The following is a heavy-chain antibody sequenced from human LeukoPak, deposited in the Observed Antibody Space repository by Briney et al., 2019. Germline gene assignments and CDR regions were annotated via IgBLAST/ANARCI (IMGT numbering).Heavy chain of an antibody. CDR3: ARLGAAFRSVPAGRIDY. J-gene: IGHJ4*02. CDR2: IYPGDSDT. D-gene: IGHD2-2*01. V-gene: IGHV5-51*01. CDR1: GYSFTSYW. Sequence: GESLKISCKGSGYSFTSYWIGWVRQMPGKGLEWMGIIYPGDSDTRYSPSFQGQVTISADKSISTAYLQWSSLKASDTAMYYCARLGAAFRSVPAGRIDYWGQGTLVTVSS.